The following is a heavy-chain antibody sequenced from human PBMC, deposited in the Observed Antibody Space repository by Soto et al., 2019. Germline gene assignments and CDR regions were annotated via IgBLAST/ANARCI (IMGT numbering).Heavy chain of an antibody. Sequence: QVQLVQSGPEVRKPGASVKVSCKASGYTFRDYGIAWVRQAPGQGLEWMGWISAFNGHTNYAQKFQGRVTVTADASTATAYMELRSPRPDDTAMYFCARGKGYGYDHWGQGTLVTVSS. CDR1: GYTFRDYG. CDR2: ISAFNGHT. J-gene: IGHJ4*02. V-gene: IGHV1-18*01. D-gene: IGHD5-12*01. CDR3: ARGKGYGYDH.